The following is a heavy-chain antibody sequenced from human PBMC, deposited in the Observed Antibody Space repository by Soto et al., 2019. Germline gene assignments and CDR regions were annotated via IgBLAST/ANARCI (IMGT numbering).Heavy chain of an antibody. V-gene: IGHV3-23*01. CDR3: VRQWT. D-gene: IGHD6-19*01. CDR1: GFSFSSHT. Sequence: EVQLLESGGGLVQPGGSLTLSCAASGFSFSSHTMTWVRQAPGKGLEWVSSVSGRGTSTYYADSVRGRFTTSRENSKNTLYLQMNMLRVEHTAVYYCVRQWTWGQGTLVTVSS. CDR2: VSGRGTST. J-gene: IGHJ4*02.